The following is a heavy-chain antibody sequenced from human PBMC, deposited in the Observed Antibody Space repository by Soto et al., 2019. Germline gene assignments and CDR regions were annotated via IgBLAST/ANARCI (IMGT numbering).Heavy chain of an antibody. CDR1: GFTFSNAW. Sequence: GGSLRLSCAASGFTFSNAWMNWVRQAPGKGLEWVGRIKSKTDGGTTDYAAPVKGRFTISRDDSKNTLYLQMNSLKTEDTAVYYCTTDRITMVREVVYYYYGMDVWGQGTTVTVSS. D-gene: IGHD3-10*01. J-gene: IGHJ6*02. V-gene: IGHV3-15*07. CDR3: TTDRITMVREVVYYYYGMDV. CDR2: IKSKTDGGTT.